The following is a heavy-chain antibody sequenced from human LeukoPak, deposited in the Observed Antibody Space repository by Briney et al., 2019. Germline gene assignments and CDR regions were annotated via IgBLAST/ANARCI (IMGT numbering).Heavy chain of an antibody. Sequence: PGRSLRLSCAASGFTFSNYGMHWVRQAPGKGLEWVAVIWYDGGNKYYADSVKGRFTISRDNSKNTLYLQMNSLRAEDTAVYYCAKGGNYYRYFDYWGQGTLVTVSS. CDR3: AKGGNYYRYFDY. V-gene: IGHV3-33*06. J-gene: IGHJ4*02. CDR2: IWYDGGNK. CDR1: GFTFSNYG. D-gene: IGHD1-26*01.